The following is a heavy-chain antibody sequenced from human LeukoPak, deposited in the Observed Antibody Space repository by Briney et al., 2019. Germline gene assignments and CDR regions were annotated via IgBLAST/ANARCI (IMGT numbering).Heavy chain of an antibody. Sequence: KSGGSLRLSCAASGFTFSDYYMSWIRQAPGKGLEWVSYISSSGSSIYYADSVEGRFTISRDNAKNSLYLQMNSLRAEDTAVYYCASSPDTAMVDYWGQGTLVTVSS. CDR3: ASSPDTAMVDY. CDR1: GFTFSDYY. V-gene: IGHV3-11*01. D-gene: IGHD5-18*01. J-gene: IGHJ4*02. CDR2: ISSSGSSI.